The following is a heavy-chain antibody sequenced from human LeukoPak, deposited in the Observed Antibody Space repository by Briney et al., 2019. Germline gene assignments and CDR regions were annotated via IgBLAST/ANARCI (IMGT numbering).Heavy chain of an antibody. V-gene: IGHV1-8*03. CDR2: MNPNSGNT. D-gene: IGHD3-9*01. CDR3: AKDNSDHILTSVWGAFDI. J-gene: IGHJ3*02. CDR1: GYTFTSYD. Sequence: ASVKVSCKASGYTFTSYDINWVRQATGQGLEWMGWMNPNSGNTGYAQKFQGRVTITRNTSISTAYMELSSLRSEDTALYYCAKDNSDHILTSVWGAFDIWGQGTMVTVSS.